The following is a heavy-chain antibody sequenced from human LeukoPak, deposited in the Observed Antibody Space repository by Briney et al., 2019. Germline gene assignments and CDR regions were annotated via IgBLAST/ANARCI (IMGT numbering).Heavy chain of an antibody. J-gene: IGHJ4*02. Sequence: ASVKVSCKASGYTFTGYYMHWVRQAPGQGLEWMGWINPNSGGTSYAQKFQGRVTMTRDTSISTAYMDLNRLTSDDSAVYYCARDVGRWAQYYFDYWGQGTLVTVSS. CDR2: INPNSGGT. CDR1: GYTFTGYY. V-gene: IGHV1-2*02. CDR3: ARDVGRWAQYYFDY. D-gene: IGHD1-26*01.